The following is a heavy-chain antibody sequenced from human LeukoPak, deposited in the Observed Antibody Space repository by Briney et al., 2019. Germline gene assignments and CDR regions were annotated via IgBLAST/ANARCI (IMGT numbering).Heavy chain of an antibody. CDR1: GGSFSCYY. Sequence: PSETLSLTCAVYGGSFSCYYWSWIRQPPGKGLEWIGEINHSGSTNYNPSLKSRVTISVDTSKNQFFLKLSSVSAAATAVYYCARRKWLRLGGDFDYWGQGTLVTVSS. D-gene: IGHD5-12*01. J-gene: IGHJ4*02. CDR3: ARRKWLRLGGDFDY. V-gene: IGHV4-34*01. CDR2: INHSGST.